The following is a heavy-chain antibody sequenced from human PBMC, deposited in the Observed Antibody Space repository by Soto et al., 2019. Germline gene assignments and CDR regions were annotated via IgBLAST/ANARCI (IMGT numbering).Heavy chain of an antibody. Sequence: QVQLVESGGGVVQPGTSLTLSCAASGFAFSNFVMHWVRQAPGKGLECVAVIWHDASHEYYADSVQGRFTISRDNSKHLLYLQMNSLRAEDTAVYYCAKDVVVGATTGLGDYYYYYGMDVWGQGTTVTVSS. D-gene: IGHD1-26*01. CDR1: GFAFSNFV. J-gene: IGHJ6*02. CDR3: AKDVVVGATTGLGDYYYYYGMDV. CDR2: IWHDASHE. V-gene: IGHV3-33*06.